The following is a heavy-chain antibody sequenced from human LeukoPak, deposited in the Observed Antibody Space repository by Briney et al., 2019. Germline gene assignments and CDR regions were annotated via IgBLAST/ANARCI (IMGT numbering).Heavy chain of an antibody. V-gene: IGHV3-23*01. CDR2: ISGSGGST. Sequence: GGSLRLSCAASGFTFSSYAMSWVRQAPGKGLEWVSAISGSGGSTYYADSVKGRFTISRDNSKNTLYLQMNSLRAEDTAVYYCPKGILGYCRGGSCYWGQGTLVTVSS. J-gene: IGHJ4*02. CDR3: PKGILGYCRGGSCY. D-gene: IGHD2-15*01. CDR1: GFTFSSYA.